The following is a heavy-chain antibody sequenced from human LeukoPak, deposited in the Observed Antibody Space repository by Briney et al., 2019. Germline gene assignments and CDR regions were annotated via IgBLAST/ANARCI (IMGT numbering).Heavy chain of an antibody. V-gene: IGHV4-39*01. J-gene: IGHJ5*02. CDR1: GDSINRSTYC. Sequence: PSETLSLTCTVSGDSINRSTYCWGWIRQPPGKGLEWIGSIYYSGSSYSNPSLKSRVTISVDTSKNQFSLKLSSVTAADTAVYYCARHGISCGGDCYPNWFDPWGQGTLVTVSS. CDR2: IYYSGSS. D-gene: IGHD2-21*01. CDR3: ARHGISCGGDCYPNWFDP.